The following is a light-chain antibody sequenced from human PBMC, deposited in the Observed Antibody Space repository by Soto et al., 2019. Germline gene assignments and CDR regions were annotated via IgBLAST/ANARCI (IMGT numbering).Light chain of an antibody. CDR3: SSYAGSNNVT. CDR2: EVT. V-gene: IGLV2-8*01. CDR1: TSDVGAYDY. Sequence: QSALTQPPSASGSPGQSVTISCTGTTSDVGAYDYVSWYQQHPGKAPNLMIYEVTKRPSGVPDRFSGSKSGNTASLTVSGLQAEDEADYYCSSYAGSNNVTFGGGTQLTVL. J-gene: IGLJ7*01.